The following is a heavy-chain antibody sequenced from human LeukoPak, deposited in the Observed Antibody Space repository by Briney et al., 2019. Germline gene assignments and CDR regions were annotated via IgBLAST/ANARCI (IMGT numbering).Heavy chain of an antibody. V-gene: IGHV1-69*13. CDR1: GGTFSSYA. CDR3: ARDTLMDYGDLETHFDH. Sequence: ASVKVSCKASGGTFSSYAISWVRQAPGQGLERMGGIIPIFGTANYAQKFQGRVTITADESTSTAYMELSSLRSEDTAVYYCARDTLMDYGDLETHFDHWGQGALVTVSS. D-gene: IGHD4-17*01. J-gene: IGHJ4*02. CDR2: IIPIFGTA.